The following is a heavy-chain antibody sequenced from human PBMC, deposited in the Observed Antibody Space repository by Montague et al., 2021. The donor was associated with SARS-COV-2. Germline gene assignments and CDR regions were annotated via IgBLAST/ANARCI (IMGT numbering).Heavy chain of an antibody. D-gene: IGHD3-9*01. CDR3: SSSGITLTGLDAFDI. V-gene: IGHV6-1*01. CDR2: TYYRSKWDS. Sequence: CAISGDSVSIKSVAWNWIRQSPSRRLQWLGRTYYRSKWDSDYAXXXKXXLVITPDTSKNQVSLQLNSVIPEDTAVYFCSSSGITLTGLDAFDIWGQGTMVTVSS. CDR1: GDSVSIKSVA. J-gene: IGHJ3*02.